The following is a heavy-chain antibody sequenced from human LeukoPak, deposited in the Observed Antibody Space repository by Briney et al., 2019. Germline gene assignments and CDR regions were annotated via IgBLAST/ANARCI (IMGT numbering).Heavy chain of an antibody. CDR1: DFTFSTYA. V-gene: IGHV3-30-3*01. D-gene: IGHD2-21*01. CDR2: ISYDGGKK. J-gene: IGHJ4*02. CDR3: ESRRHTPHLPDY. Sequence: SGGSLRLSCAASDFTFSTYAMHWVRQAPDKGLEWVAVISYDGGKKYYADSVKGRFTISRDNSKNTLYLQMNHTRTDDTAVYYCESRRHTPHLPDYWGQGTLVTVSS.